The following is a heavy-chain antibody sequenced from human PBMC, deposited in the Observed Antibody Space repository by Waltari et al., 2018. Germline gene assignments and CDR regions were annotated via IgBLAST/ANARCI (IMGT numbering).Heavy chain of an antibody. CDR1: GGSITGYY. CDR2: IYSSGSS. V-gene: IGHV4-4*07. Sequence: QVQLQESGPGLVKPSETLSLTCTVSGGSITGYYYSWIRQPAGKGLEWIGRIYSSGSSNYNPSLRSRVPMSVDTSKNQLSLKLSSVTAADTAVYYCARLMGYYYMDVWGKGTTVTVSS. CDR3: ARLMGYYYMDV. J-gene: IGHJ6*03.